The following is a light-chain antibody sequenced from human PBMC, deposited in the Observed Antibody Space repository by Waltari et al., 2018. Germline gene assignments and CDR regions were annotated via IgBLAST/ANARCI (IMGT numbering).Light chain of an antibody. CDR1: SRDVGGYNY. J-gene: IGLJ2*01. Sequence: QSALTQPRPVSGSPGQSVTIPCTGTSRDVGGYNYVPWYQQHPGKAPKLMIYDVSKRPSGVPDRFSGSKSGNTASLTISGLQAEDEADYYCCSYAGSYVVFGGGTKLTVL. V-gene: IGLV2-11*01. CDR3: CSYAGSYVV. CDR2: DVS.